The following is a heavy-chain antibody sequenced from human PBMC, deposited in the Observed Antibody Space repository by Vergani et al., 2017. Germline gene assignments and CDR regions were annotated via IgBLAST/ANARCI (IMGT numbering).Heavy chain of an antibody. CDR2: INHSGRT. CDR3: AIRPPPRGNDY. D-gene: IGHD4-23*01. V-gene: IGHV4-34*01. CDR1: GGSFSGYY. J-gene: IGHJ4*02. Sequence: QVQLQQWGAGLLTPSETLSLTCAVYGGSFSGYYWSWIRQPPGKGLEWIGEINHSGRTNYHPSLKSRVTISVDTSKNPFSLKLSSVTAADTAVYYCAIRPPPRGNDYWGQGTLVTVSA.